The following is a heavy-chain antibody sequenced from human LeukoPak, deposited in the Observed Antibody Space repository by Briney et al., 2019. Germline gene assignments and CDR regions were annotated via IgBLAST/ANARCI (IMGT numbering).Heavy chain of an antibody. D-gene: IGHD2-2*01. CDR2: IYYSGST. J-gene: IGHJ6*03. V-gene: IGHV4-30-4*08. CDR1: GGSISSGDYY. Sequence: PSETLSLTCTVSGGSISSGDYYWGWIRQPPGKGLEWIVYIYYSGSTYYNPSLKSRVTISVDTSKNQFSLKLSFVTAADTAVYYCAREGYQLLVDYYYMDVWGKGTTVTVSS. CDR3: AREGYQLLVDYYYMDV.